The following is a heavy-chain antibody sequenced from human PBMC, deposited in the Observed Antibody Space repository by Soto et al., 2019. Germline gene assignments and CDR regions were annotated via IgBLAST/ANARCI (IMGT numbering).Heavy chain of an antibody. J-gene: IGHJ2*01. D-gene: IGHD4-17*01. V-gene: IGHV1-69*06. Sequence: QVQLVQSGAEVKKPGSSVKVSCKASGGTFSSYAISWVRQAPGQGLEWMGGIIPIFGTANYAQKFHGRVTITADKSTSTAYMELSSLRSEDTAVYYCARVLSTVTTDRYFDLWGRGTLVTVSS. CDR1: GGTFSSYA. CDR2: IIPIFGTA. CDR3: ARVLSTVTTDRYFDL.